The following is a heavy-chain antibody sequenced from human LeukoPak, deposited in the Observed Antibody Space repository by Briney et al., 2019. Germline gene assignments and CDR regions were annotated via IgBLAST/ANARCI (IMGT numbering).Heavy chain of an antibody. CDR1: GGSISTYY. CDR3: ARVNYDSRDYYYYYYMDV. V-gene: IGHV4-59*01. D-gene: IGHD3-22*01. J-gene: IGHJ6*03. CDR2: IYYSGST. Sequence: SETLSLTCTVSGGSISTYYWNWIRQPPGKGLEWIGYIYYSGSTNYNPSLKSRVTISVDTSKNQFSLKLSSVTAADTAVYYCARVNYDSRDYYYYYYMDVWGKGTTVTVSS.